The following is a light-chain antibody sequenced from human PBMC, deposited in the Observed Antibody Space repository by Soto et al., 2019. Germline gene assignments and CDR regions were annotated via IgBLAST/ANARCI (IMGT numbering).Light chain of an antibody. CDR3: HQHGNTPYT. V-gene: IGKV3-20*01. CDR1: QSLGVNS. CDR2: STS. J-gene: IGKJ2*01. Sequence: EVVLTQSPDTLSLSPGERATLSCRASQSLGVNSLAWYQQKPGQSPRLLIYSTSRTAFGIPDRFSGTASGTDFTLTIVRLEPEDCAVYFCHQHGNTPYTFRQGTRLEIK.